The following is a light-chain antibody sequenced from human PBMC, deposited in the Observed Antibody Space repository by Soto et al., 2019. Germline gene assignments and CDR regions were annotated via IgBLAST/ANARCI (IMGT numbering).Light chain of an antibody. CDR1: QAISTW. Sequence: DIQMTQSPSSVSASVGDRVTITCRASQAISTWLAWYQQKPGKAPKLLIYAASNLQTGVPSRFSGSGSGTDFTRTISRLQPEDFATYYCQQANSFPRTFGQGTKVEIK. CDR2: AAS. CDR3: QQANSFPRT. J-gene: IGKJ1*01. V-gene: IGKV1D-12*01.